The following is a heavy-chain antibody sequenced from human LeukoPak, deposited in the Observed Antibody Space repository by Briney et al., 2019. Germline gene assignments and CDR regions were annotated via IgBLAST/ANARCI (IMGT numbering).Heavy chain of an antibody. CDR2: INPSGGST. D-gene: IGHD6-19*01. CDR1: GYTFTSYY. J-gene: IGHJ4*02. V-gene: IGHV1-46*01. Sequence: GASVKVSCKASGYTFTSYYMHWARQAPGQGLEWMGIINPSGGSTSYAQKFQGRVTMTRDTSTSTVYMELSSLRSEDTAVYYCARVRVAGRYFDYWGQGTLVTVSS. CDR3: ARVRVAGRYFDY.